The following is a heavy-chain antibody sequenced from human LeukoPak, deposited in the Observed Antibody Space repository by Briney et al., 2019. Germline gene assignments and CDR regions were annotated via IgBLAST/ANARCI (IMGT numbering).Heavy chain of an antibody. V-gene: IGHV1-2*04. D-gene: IGHD3-22*01. CDR1: GYTFTGYY. CDR3: ARDRSDYDSSGYYRDAFDI. Sequence: ASVKVSCKASGYTFTGYYMHWVRQAPGQGLEWMGWINPNSGGTNYAQKFQGWVTMTRDTSISTAYMELSRLRSDDTAVYYCARDRSDYDSSGYYRDAFDIWGQGAMVTVSS. CDR2: INPNSGGT. J-gene: IGHJ3*02.